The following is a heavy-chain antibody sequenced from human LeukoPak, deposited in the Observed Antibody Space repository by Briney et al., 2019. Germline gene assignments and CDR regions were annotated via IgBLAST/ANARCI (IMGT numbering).Heavy chain of an antibody. Sequence: PGGSLRLSCVASGFTFSSYWMHWVRQAPGKGLVWGSRIKSDGSTNYAVSVKGRFTISRDTAKNTVSLQMNTLRAEDTGVYFCARAPSEIGGYYPEYFRHWGQGTLVTVSS. CDR2: IKSDGST. CDR1: GFTFSSYW. CDR3: ARAPSEIGGYYPEYFRH. J-gene: IGHJ1*01. D-gene: IGHD3-22*01. V-gene: IGHV3-74*01.